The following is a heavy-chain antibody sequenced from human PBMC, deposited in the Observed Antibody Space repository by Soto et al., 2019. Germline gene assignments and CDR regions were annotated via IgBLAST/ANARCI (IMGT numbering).Heavy chain of an antibody. J-gene: IGHJ6*02. D-gene: IGHD2-2*01. CDR1: GYSFTSYW. V-gene: IGHV5-10-1*01. CDR3: ARGGSRDGRGYCSSTSCYGLPDV. CDR2: IDPSDSYT. Sequence: RGESLKISCKGSGYSFTSYWISWVRQMPGKGLEWMGRIDPSDSYTNYSPSFQGHVTISADKSISTAYLQWSSLKASDTAMYYCARGGSRDGRGYCSSTSCYGLPDVWGQGTTVTVSS.